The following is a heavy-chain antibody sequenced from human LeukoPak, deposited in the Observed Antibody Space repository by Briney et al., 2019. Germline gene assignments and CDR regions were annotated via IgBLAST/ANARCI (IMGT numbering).Heavy chain of an antibody. D-gene: IGHD1-26*01. V-gene: IGHV3-33*06. CDR3: AKDLTQSWEPDF. J-gene: IGHJ4*02. CDR2: IWYNGSNK. Sequence: GRPLRLSCAASGFTFSSFGMHWVRQAPGKGLEWVAAIWYNGSNKHYADSVKGRFTISRDNSKNTLYLQMDSLRAEDTAVYYCAKDLTQSWEPDFRGQGTLVTVSS. CDR1: GFTFSSFG.